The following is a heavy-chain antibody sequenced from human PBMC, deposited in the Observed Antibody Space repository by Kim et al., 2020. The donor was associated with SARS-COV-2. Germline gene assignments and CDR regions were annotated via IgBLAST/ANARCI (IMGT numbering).Heavy chain of an antibody. J-gene: IGHJ4*02. CDR3: ARGGIRSYGYPWFDY. Sequence: GGSLRLSCAASGFTFSDYYLAWIRQAPGKGLEWVAYVSMTGSTFYADSLKGRFTISRDIAKNSLDLQMNSPRVDDTAVYYCARGGIRSYGYPWFDYWGLG. V-gene: IGHV3-11*01. CDR1: GFTFSDYY. CDR2: VSMTGST. D-gene: IGHD5-18*01.